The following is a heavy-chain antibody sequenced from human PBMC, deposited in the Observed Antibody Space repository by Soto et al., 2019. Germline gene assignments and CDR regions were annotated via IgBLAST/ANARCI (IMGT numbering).Heavy chain of an antibody. Sequence: SETLSLTCTVSAVSISSYYWSWIRQPPGKGLEWIGYVYNSGTTNYNPSLKSRVTISVDTSKNQFSLRLSPVTAADTAVYYCARLRIATNNYKWFDPWGQGTLVTVSS. J-gene: IGHJ5*02. CDR2: VYNSGTT. D-gene: IGHD2-21*01. CDR3: ARLRIATNNYKWFDP. V-gene: IGHV4-59*01. CDR1: AVSISSYY.